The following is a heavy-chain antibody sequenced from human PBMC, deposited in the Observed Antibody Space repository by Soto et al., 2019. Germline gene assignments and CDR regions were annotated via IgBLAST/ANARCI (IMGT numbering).Heavy chain of an antibody. CDR1: GYTFTSYG. CDR2: ISGYDGNT. D-gene: IGHD1-1*01. CDR3: ARHNSQWPNWFDP. Sequence: QVQLVQSGAEVKKPGASVKVSCKASGYTFTSYGISWVRQAPGQGLEWVGWISGYDGNTDYAHKCRGRATMTTDTSTNTAYMDLRSLRSDDTAVYYCARHNSQWPNWFDPWGQGTPVTVSS. J-gene: IGHJ5*02. V-gene: IGHV1-18*01.